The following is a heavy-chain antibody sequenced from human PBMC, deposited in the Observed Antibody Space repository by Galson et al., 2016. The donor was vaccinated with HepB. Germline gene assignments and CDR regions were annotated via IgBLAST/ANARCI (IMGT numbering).Heavy chain of an antibody. V-gene: IGHV3-30-3*01. D-gene: IGHD6-19*01. CDR2: ISYTGSKE. J-gene: IGHJ4*02. CDR1: RFTFSSFA. Sequence: SLRLSCAASRFTFSSFAMHWVRQAPGKGLEWVAEISYTGSKEKYADSVKGRFTIFRDNSKNTLYLQMTSLRADDTAVYYCARPIHSSLSVTGQRDGDYWGQGALVTVSS. CDR3: ARPIHSSLSVTGQRDGDY.